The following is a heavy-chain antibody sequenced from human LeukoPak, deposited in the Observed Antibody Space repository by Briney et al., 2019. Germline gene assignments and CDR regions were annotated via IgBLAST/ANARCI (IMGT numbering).Heavy chain of an antibody. CDR1: GFTFSSYG. D-gene: IGHD4-17*01. V-gene: IGHV3-33*01. CDR3: ARETGLRTFDY. J-gene: IGHJ4*02. CDR2: IWNDGSDT. Sequence: TGGSLRLSCAASGFTFSSYGMHWVRQAPGKGLEWVALIWNDGSDTYCADSVKGRFTISRDNSKNTLYLQLHSLRAEDTAVYYCARETGLRTFDYWGRGTLVTVS.